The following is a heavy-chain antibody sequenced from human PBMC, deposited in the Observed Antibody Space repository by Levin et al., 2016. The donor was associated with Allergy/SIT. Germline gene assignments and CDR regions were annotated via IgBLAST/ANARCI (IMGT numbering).Heavy chain of an antibody. D-gene: IGHD3-22*01. V-gene: IGHV5-51*01. CDR3: ARGGDSSGLFGDAFDI. J-gene: IGHJ3*02. Sequence: KVSCKGSGYSFTTYWMGWARQMPGKGLEWMAMIYPGDSDTRYSPSFQGQVTISADKSISTAYLQWSSLKASDTAMYYCARGGDSSGLFGDAFDIWGQGTMVTVSS. CDR2: IYPGDSDT. CDR1: GYSFTTYW.